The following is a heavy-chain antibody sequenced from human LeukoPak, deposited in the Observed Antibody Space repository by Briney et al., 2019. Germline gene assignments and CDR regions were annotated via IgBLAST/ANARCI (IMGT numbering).Heavy chain of an antibody. J-gene: IGHJ6*03. CDR3: ARAGGYYYGSGSYLGYYYMDV. Sequence: SETLSLTCTVSGYSISSGYYWGWIRQPPGKGLEWIGSIYHSGSTNYNPSLKSRVTISVDTSKNQFSLKLSSVTAADTAVYYCARAGGYYYGSGSYLGYYYMDVWGKGTTVTISS. V-gene: IGHV4-38-2*02. D-gene: IGHD3-10*01. CDR1: GYSISSGYY. CDR2: IYHSGST.